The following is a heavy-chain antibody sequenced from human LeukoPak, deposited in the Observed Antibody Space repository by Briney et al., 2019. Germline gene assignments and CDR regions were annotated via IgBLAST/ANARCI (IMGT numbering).Heavy chain of an antibody. V-gene: IGHV4-34*01. Sequence: SETLSLTCPVYGGSFSGYYWSWIRQPPGKGLEWIGEINHSGSTNYNPSLKSRVTISVDTSKNQFSLKLSSVTAADTAVYYCARTSIYYDSSGYRSWGQGTLVTVSS. CDR1: GGSFSGYY. D-gene: IGHD3-22*01. CDR3: ARTSIYYDSSGYRS. J-gene: IGHJ5*02. CDR2: INHSGST.